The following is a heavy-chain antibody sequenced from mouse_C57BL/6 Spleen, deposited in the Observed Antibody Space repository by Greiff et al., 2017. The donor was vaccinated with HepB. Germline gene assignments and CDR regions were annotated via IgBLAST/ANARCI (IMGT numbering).Heavy chain of an antibody. Sequence: EVQRVESGGGLVKPGGSLKLSCAASGFTFSDYGMHWVRQAPEKGLEWVAYISSGSSTIYYADTVKGRFTISRDNAKNTLFLQMTSLRSEDTAMYYCARQGYGSIPYYAMDYWGQGTSVTVSS. CDR3: ARQGYGSIPYYAMDY. CDR2: ISSGSSTI. J-gene: IGHJ4*01. D-gene: IGHD1-1*01. V-gene: IGHV5-17*01. CDR1: GFTFSDYG.